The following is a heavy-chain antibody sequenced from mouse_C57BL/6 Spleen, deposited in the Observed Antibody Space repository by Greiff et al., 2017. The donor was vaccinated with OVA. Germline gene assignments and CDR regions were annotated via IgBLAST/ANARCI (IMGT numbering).Heavy chain of an antibody. CDR1: GYTFTSYT. J-gene: IGHJ4*01. CDR3: ARSSTYYAMDY. Sequence: VHLVESGAELARPGASVKMSCKASGYTFTSYTMHWVKQRPGQGLEWIGYINPSSGYTKYNQKFKDKATLTADKSSSTAYMQLSSLTSEDSAVYYCARSSTYYAMDYWGQGTSVTVSS. V-gene: IGHV1-4*01. CDR2: INPSSGYT.